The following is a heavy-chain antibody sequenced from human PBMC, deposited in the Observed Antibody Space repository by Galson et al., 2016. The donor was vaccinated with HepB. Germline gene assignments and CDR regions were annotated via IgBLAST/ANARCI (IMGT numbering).Heavy chain of an antibody. J-gene: IGHJ4*02. V-gene: IGHV3-30*18. Sequence: SLRLSCAASGFTFSRYGMLWVRRAPGKGLQWVALISYDGSRKYYADSVKGRFTISRDNSKNTLFLQMSSLRAEDTAVYYCSKEGEAYCGTDCSLDYWGQGTQVTVSS. CDR3: SKEGEAYCGTDCSLDY. CDR2: ISYDGSRK. CDR1: GFTFSRYG. D-gene: IGHD2-21*02.